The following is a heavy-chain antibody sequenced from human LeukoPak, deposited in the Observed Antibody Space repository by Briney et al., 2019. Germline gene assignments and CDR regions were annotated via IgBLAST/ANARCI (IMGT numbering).Heavy chain of an antibody. CDR1: GYVFPGYY. D-gene: IGHD5-18*01. CDR2: INPKSGDS. CDR3: TRGSSYGLPHQF. V-gene: IGHV1-2*02. Sequence: GASVKDSCKASGYVFPGYYIYWVRQAPGQGLEWVGWINPKSGDSNYGQRFQGRVIMTRDTSTTTAYMEVSRLASDDTAVYYCTRGSSYGLPHQFWGQGTLVTVSS. J-gene: IGHJ4*02.